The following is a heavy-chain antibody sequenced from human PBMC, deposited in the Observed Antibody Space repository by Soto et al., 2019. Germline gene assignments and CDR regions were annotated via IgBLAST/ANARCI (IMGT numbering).Heavy chain of an antibody. CDR1: GFTFSSYA. V-gene: IGHV3-23*01. D-gene: IGHD4-17*01. CDR3: AKEIQSRTTVTTFDY. Sequence: PSETLSLTCSVSGFTFSSYAMSWVRQAPGKGLEWVSAISGSGGSTYYADSVKGRFTISRDNSKNTLYLQMNSLRAEDTAVYYCAKEIQSRTTVTTFDYWGQGTLVTVSS. CDR2: ISGSGGST. J-gene: IGHJ4*02.